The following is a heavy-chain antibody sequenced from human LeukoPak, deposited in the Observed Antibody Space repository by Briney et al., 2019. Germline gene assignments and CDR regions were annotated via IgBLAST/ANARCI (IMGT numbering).Heavy chain of an antibody. Sequence: GGSLRLSCPASGFTFSSYTVSWVRQPPGKGLEWVSSISSSGSDMYYADSVKGRFTISRDNAKNSLYLQMNSLRAEDTAVYYCTSQKGFDDWCQGTLVTVSS. CDR1: GFTFSSYT. CDR2: ISSSGSDM. J-gene: IGHJ4*02. CDR3: TSQKGFDD. V-gene: IGHV3-21*01.